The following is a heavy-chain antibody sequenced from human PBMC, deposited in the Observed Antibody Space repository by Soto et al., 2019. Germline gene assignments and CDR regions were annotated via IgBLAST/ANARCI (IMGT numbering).Heavy chain of an antibody. CDR2: ISGSGGST. J-gene: IGHJ6*03. CDR3: AKRGGTTVTKFYYYYYYMDV. Sequence: RGSLRLSCAASGFTFSSYAMSWVRQAPGKGLEWVSAISGSGGSTYYADSVKGRFTISRDNSKNTLYLQMNSLRAEDTAVYYCAKRGGTTVTKFYYYYYYMDVWGKGTTVTVSS. V-gene: IGHV3-23*01. CDR1: GFTFSSYA. D-gene: IGHD4-4*01.